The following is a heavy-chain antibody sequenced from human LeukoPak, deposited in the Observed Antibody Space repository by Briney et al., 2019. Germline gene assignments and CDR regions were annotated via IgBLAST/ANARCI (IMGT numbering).Heavy chain of an antibody. V-gene: IGHV4-38-2*01. CDR3: ARSPERWLQLLIDY. CDR1: GYSISSGYY. Sequence: SETLSLTCAVSGYSISSGYYWGWIRQPPGKGLEWIGSIYHSGSTYYNPSLKSRLTISVDTSKNQFSLKLSSVTAADTAVYYCARSPERWLQLLIDYWGQGTLVTVSS. D-gene: IGHD5-24*01. CDR2: IYHSGST. J-gene: IGHJ4*02.